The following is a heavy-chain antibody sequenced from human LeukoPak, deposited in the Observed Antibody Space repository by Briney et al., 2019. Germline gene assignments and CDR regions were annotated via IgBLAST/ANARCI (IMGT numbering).Heavy chain of an antibody. CDR3: AIYCSGGSCYFGY. J-gene: IGHJ4*02. CDR2: ISSSSSTI. CDR1: GFTFSSYS. Sequence: GGSLRLSCAASGFTFSSYSMNWVRQAPGKGLEWVSYISSSSSTIYYADSVKGRFTISRDNAKNSLYLQMNRLRAEDTAVYYCAIYCSGGSCYFGYWGQGTLVTVSS. V-gene: IGHV3-48*01. D-gene: IGHD2-15*01.